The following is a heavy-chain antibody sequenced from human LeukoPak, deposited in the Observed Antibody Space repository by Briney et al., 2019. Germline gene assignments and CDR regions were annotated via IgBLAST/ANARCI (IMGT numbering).Heavy chain of an antibody. J-gene: IGHJ3*02. CDR3: ARDPEYYYDSSGYYSTDAFDI. D-gene: IGHD3-22*01. V-gene: IGHV3-20*04. Sequence: GGSLRLSCAASGFTFDDYGMSWVRQAPGKGLEWVSGITWNGGSTGYADSVKGRFTISRDNAKNSLYLQMNSLRAEDTALYYCARDPEYYYDSSGYYSTDAFDIWGQGTMVTVSS. CDR2: ITWNGGST. CDR1: GFTFDDYG.